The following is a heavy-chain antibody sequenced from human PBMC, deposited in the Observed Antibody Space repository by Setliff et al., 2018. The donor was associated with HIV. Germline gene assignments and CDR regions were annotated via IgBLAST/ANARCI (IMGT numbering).Heavy chain of an antibody. Sequence: GGSLRLSCAASGFNFKTYGMTWVRQAPGKGLDWVAHIGSSNHGIHYTASVQGRFTVSGDNANNLLFLEMNNLRFEDTAVYYCASFFGDYGYWGHGTQVTVSS. CDR1: GFNFKTYG. D-gene: IGHD3-10*01. CDR3: ASFFGDYGY. J-gene: IGHJ4*01. V-gene: IGHV3-48*04. CDR2: IGSSNHGI.